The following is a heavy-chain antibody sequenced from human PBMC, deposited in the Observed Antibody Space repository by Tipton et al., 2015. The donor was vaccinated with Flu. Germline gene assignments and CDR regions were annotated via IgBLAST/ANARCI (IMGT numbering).Heavy chain of an antibody. CDR2: ISYSGST. CDR1: GGSISSYY. D-gene: IGHD3-10*01. Sequence: TLSLTCSVSGGSISSYYWSWIRQSPGKGLEWIGYISYSGSTNYNPSLKSRVTISVDTSKNQFSLKLSSVTAADTAVYYCAREKPPFYYTSGDLSGFDPWGPGTLVTVSS. J-gene: IGHJ5*02. V-gene: IGHV4-59*12. CDR3: AREKPPFYYTSGDLSGFDP.